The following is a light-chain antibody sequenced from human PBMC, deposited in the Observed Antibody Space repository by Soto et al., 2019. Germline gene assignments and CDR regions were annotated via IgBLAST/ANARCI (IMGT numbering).Light chain of an antibody. CDR2: DAS. Sequence: DIQMTQAPSTLSASVGDRVTITCRASQSISSWLAWYQQKPGKAPKLLIYDASSLESGVPSRFSGSGSGTEFTLTISSLQPDDFATYYCQQYNSYCLFGQGTKV. CDR1: QSISSW. V-gene: IGKV1-5*01. J-gene: IGKJ1*01. CDR3: QQYNSYCL.